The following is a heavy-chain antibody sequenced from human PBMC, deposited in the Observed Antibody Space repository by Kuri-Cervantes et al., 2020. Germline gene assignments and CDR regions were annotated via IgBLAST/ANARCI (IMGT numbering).Heavy chain of an antibody. CDR3: ARGRELNDYGDYLGY. V-gene: IGHV1-18*01. J-gene: IGHJ4*02. D-gene: IGHD4-17*01. CDR2: ISAYNGDT. CDR1: GYTFTSYG. Sequence: ASVKVSCKASGYTFTSYGISWVRQAPGQGLEWMGWISAYNGDTNYAQKLQGRVTMTTDTSTSTAYMELSSLRSEDTAVYYCARGRELNDYGDYLGYWGQGTLVTVSS.